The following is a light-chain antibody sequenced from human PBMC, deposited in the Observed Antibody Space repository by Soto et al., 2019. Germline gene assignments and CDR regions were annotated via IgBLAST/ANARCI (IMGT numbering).Light chain of an antibody. CDR2: DTS. CDR3: QQSYRFPYT. CDR1: QGISAW. J-gene: IGKJ2*01. Sequence: DIQMTQSPSFVSASVGDRVTITCRASQGISAWLAWYRQQPGKAPKLLIYDTSILESGVPSRFSGSGSGIDFTLTIRSLQPEDFATYYCQQSYRFPYTFGQGTKLEIK. V-gene: IGKV1-12*01.